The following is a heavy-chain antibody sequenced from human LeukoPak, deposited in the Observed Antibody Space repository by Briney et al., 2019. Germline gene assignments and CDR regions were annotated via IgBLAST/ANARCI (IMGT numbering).Heavy chain of an antibody. CDR3: ARVNSSFLVGLSPHDNHYYFDY. CDR1: GGSISSYY. V-gene: IGHV4-59*12. D-gene: IGHD6-6*01. Sequence: SETLSLTCTVSGGSISSYYWSWIRQPPGKGLEWIGYIYYSGSTNYNPSLKSRVTISVDTSKNQFSLKLSSVTAADTAVYYCARVNSSFLVGLSPHDNHYYFDYWGQGTLVTVSS. J-gene: IGHJ4*02. CDR2: IYYSGST.